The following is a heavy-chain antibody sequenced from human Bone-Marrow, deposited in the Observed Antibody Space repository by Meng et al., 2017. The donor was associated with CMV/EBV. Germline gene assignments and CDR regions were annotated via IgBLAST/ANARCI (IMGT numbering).Heavy chain of an antibody. CDR3: ARVGIVVVPAAIRGYAFDI. V-gene: IGHV4-59*12. J-gene: IGHJ3*02. CDR1: GGSMSDFY. D-gene: IGHD2-2*02. Sequence: SETLSLTCTVSGGSMSDFYLNWIRQTPGKGLEWIGCIYSSGNTNYNPSLNSRVNLAVDTSKNQFSLKLNSVTAADTAVYYCARVGIVVVPAAIRGYAFDIWGQGTMVTVSS. CDR2: IYSSGNT.